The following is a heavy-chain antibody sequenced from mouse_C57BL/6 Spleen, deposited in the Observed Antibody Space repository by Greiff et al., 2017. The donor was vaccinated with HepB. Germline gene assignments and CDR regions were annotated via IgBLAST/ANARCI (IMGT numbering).Heavy chain of an antibody. Sequence: DVKLVESGGGLVKPGGSLKLSCAASGFTFSDYGMHWVRQAPEKGLEWVAYISSGSSTIYYADTVKGRFTISRDNAKNTLFLQMTSLRSEDTAMYYCARYYGSSLDYWGQGTTLTVSS. D-gene: IGHD1-1*01. CDR3: ARYYGSSLDY. V-gene: IGHV5-17*01. J-gene: IGHJ2*01. CDR2: ISSGSSTI. CDR1: GFTFSDYG.